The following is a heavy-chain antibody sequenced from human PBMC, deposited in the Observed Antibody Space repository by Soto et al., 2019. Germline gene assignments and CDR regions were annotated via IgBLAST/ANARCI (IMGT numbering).Heavy chain of an antibody. J-gene: IGHJ6*02. CDR3: ASYYCISTCCYRRHTSGYYYYGMDV. D-gene: IGHD2-2*01. Sequence: PSETLSLTCTVSGGSISSSSYYWGWIRQPPGKGLEWIGSIYYSGSTYYNPSLKSRVTISVDTSKNQFSLKLSSVTAADTAVYYCASYYCISTCCYRRHTSGYYYYGMDVWGQGTTVS. CDR1: GGSISSSSYY. CDR2: IYYSGST. V-gene: IGHV4-39*01.